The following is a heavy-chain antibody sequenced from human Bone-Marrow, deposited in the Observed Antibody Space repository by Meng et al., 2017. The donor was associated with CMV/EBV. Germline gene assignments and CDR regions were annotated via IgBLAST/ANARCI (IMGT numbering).Heavy chain of an antibody. V-gene: IGHV3-73*01. CDR3: TRTQSAIVVVPAAKNYYYYYGMDV. CDR1: GFTFSGSA. Sequence: GGSLRLSCAASGFTFSGSAMHWVRQASGKGLEWVGRIRSKANSYATAYAASVKGRFTISRDDSKNTAYLQMNSLKTEDTAVYYCTRTQSAIVVVPAAKNYYYYYGMDVWGQGTTVTGSS. CDR2: IRSKANSYAT. J-gene: IGHJ6*02. D-gene: IGHD2-2*01.